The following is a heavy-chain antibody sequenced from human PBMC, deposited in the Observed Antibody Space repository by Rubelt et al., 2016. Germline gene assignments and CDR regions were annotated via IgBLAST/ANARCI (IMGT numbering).Heavy chain of an antibody. CDR2: IWYDGSNK. CDR1: GFTFSSYG. V-gene: IGHV3-33*01. Sequence: VQLVESGGGLVKPGGSLRLSCAASGFTFSSYGMHWVRQAPGKGLEWVALIWYDGSNKYYADSVKGRFTVSRDNAMNSLYLQITSLGVDDTAMYFCARDGSEWSRDYWGQGTLVTVSS. CDR3: ARDGSEWSRDY. J-gene: IGHJ4*02. D-gene: IGHD3-3*01.